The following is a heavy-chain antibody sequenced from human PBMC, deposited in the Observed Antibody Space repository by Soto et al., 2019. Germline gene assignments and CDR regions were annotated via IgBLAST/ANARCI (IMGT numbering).Heavy chain of an antibody. CDR3: ARGSSNWAYYVDF. Sequence: EVHLVESGGGLVQPGGSLRLSCAASGFTFSTYSLHWVRQAPGKGLEWVSYITGSGATVYYADSVRGRFTISRDNAKNSLYLQMNRLRDDDTAVYYCARGSSNWAYYVDFWGQGTLVTVSS. CDR2: ITGSGATV. V-gene: IGHV3-48*02. J-gene: IGHJ4*02. CDR1: GFTFSTYS. D-gene: IGHD6-13*01.